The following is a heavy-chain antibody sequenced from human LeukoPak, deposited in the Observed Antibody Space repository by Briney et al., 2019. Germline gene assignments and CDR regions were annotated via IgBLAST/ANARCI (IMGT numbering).Heavy chain of an antibody. CDR2: IYSGAST. D-gene: IGHD1-26*01. CDR1: GFTVSSNY. J-gene: IGHJ4*02. CDR3: AGKTSGSYFFDY. Sequence: GGSLRPSCAASGFTVSSNYMSWVRQAPGKGLEWVSIIYSGASTYYADSVKGRFTISRDNSKNTLYLQMNSLRAEDTAVYYCAGKTSGSYFFDYWGQGTLVTVSS. V-gene: IGHV3-66*02.